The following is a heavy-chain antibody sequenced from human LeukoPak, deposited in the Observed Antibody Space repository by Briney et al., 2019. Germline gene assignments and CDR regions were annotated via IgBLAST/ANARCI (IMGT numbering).Heavy chain of an antibody. CDR3: ARDGGNYYDSSGYYY. CDR2: ITTSDGNT. D-gene: IGHD3-22*01. J-gene: IGHJ4*02. CDR1: GFTFSSYT. V-gene: IGHV3-23*01. Sequence: GGALRLSCAASGFTFSSYTMSWVRQAPGKGLEWVSTITTSDGNTYYADSVKGRFTVSRDNSTNTLYLQMNSLRAEDTAVYYCARDGGNYYDSSGYYYWGQGTLVTVSS.